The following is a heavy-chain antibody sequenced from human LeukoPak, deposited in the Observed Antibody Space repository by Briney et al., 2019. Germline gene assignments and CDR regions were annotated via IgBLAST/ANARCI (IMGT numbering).Heavy chain of an antibody. CDR2: ISSNSNYM. J-gene: IGHJ4*02. CDR3: ASWYYYGSGSFLL. CDR1: GFTFSSYS. D-gene: IGHD3-10*01. V-gene: IGHV3-21*01. Sequence: PGGSLRPSCAASGFTFSSYSINWGPPAPGEGVGWVSSISSNSNYMYYADSVKGRFTISRDNAKNSLYMQMNSLRAEDTAVYYCASWYYYGSGSFLLWGQGTLVTVSS.